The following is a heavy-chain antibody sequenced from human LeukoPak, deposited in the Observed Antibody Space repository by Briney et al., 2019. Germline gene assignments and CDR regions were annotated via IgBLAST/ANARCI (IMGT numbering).Heavy chain of an antibody. Sequence: GSLRLSCAASGFTFSSYAMSWVRQPPGKGLEWIGEINHSGSTNYNPSLKSRVTISVDTSKNQFSLKLSSVTAADTAVYYCARGPSWYSFDYWGQGTLVTVSS. V-gene: IGHV4-34*01. CDR3: ARGPSWYSFDY. J-gene: IGHJ4*02. CDR2: INHSGST. D-gene: IGHD1-1*01. CDR1: GFTFSSYA.